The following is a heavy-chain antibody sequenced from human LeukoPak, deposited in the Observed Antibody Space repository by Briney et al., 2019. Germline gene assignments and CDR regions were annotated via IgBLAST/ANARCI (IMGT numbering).Heavy chain of an antibody. CDR1: GGSISSSSYY. CDR3: ARVYGDYVAFDI. J-gene: IGHJ3*02. V-gene: IGHV4-39*01. Sequence: ASETLSLTCTVSGGSISSSSYYWGWIRQPPGKGLEWIGSIYYSGSTYYNPSLKSRVTISVDTSKNQFSLKLSSVTAADTAVYYCARVYGDYVAFDIWGQGTMVTVSS. D-gene: IGHD4-17*01. CDR2: IYYSGST.